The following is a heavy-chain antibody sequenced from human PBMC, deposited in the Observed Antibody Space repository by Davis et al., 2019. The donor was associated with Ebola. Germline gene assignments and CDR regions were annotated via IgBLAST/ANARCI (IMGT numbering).Heavy chain of an antibody. V-gene: IGHV1-8*01. Sequence: AASVKVSCKASGYTFTSYDINWVRQATGQGLEWMGWMNPNSGNTGYAQKFQGRVTMTRNTSISTAYMELSSLRSEDTAVYYCASSDTAMDPYYYYGMDVWGKGTTVTVSS. CDR1: GYTFTSYD. J-gene: IGHJ6*04. CDR3: ASSDTAMDPYYYYGMDV. D-gene: IGHD5-18*01. CDR2: MNPNSGNT.